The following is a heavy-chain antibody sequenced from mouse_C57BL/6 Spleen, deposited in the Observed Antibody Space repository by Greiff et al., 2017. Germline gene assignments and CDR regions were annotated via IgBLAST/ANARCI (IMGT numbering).Heavy chain of an antibody. CDR1: GFSLTSYG. Sequence: QVQLQESGPGLVQPSQSLSITCTVSGFSLTSYGVHWVRQSPGKGLEWLGGIWRGGSTDYNAAFISRLSISKANSKSQVFFKMNSLHADDTAIYYCASYDEERDYWGQGTTLTVSS. CDR3: ASYDEERDY. V-gene: IGHV2-2*01. J-gene: IGHJ2*01. CDR2: IWRGGST. D-gene: IGHD2-12*01.